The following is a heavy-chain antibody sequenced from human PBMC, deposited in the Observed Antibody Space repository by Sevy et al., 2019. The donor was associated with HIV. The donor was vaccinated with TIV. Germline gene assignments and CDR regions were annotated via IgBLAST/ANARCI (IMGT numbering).Heavy chain of an antibody. V-gene: IGHV4-38-2*02. D-gene: IGHD2-2*01. CDR3: AREACSSTSCYAGTTGRYYYYYMDV. CDR2: IYHSGST. Sequence: SETLSLTCAVSGYSISSGYYWGWIRQPPGKGLEWIGSIYHSGSTYYNPSLKSRVTISVDTSKNQFSLKLSSVTAADTAVYYCAREACSSTSCYAGTTGRYYYYYMDVWGKGTTVTVSS. J-gene: IGHJ6*03. CDR1: GYSISSGYY.